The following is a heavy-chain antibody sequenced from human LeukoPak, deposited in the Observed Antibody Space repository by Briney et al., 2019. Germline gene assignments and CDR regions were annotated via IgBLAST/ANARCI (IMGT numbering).Heavy chain of an antibody. CDR1: NGSISIYY. Sequence: SETLSLTCTVSNGSISIYYWGWIRQPPGKGLEWIGSIYYSGSTYYNPSLKSRVTISVDTSKNQFSLKLSSVTAADTAVYYCARDLGDGSGSSWGQGTLVTVSS. CDR3: ARDLGDGSGSS. D-gene: IGHD3-10*01. J-gene: IGHJ5*02. CDR2: IYYSGST. V-gene: IGHV4-39*07.